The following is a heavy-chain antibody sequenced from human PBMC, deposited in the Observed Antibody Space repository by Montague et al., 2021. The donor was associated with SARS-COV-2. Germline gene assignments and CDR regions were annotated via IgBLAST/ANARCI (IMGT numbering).Heavy chain of an antibody. J-gene: IGHJ4*02. CDR2: ISSTGSTI. Sequence: SLRLSCVASGFTFSSYEMNWVRQAPGKGLEWVSYISSTGSTIFYXDSVKGRFTIPRDNAKNSLYLQMNSLRAEDTAVYYCASRAPTRIVLMVYAIGGYFDYWGQGTLVTVSS. V-gene: IGHV3-48*03. D-gene: IGHD2-8*01. CDR1: GFTFSSYE. CDR3: ASRAPTRIVLMVYAIGGYFDY.